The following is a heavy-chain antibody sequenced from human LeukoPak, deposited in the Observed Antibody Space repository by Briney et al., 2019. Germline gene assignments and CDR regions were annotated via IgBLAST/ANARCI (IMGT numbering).Heavy chain of an antibody. Sequence: SETLSLTCTVSGGSISSSSYYWGWIRQPPGKGLEWIGSIYYSGSTYYNPSLKSRVTISVDTSKNQFSLKLSSVTAADTAVYYCARKYYYDSSGYPASNWFDPWGQGTLVTVSS. CDR1: GGSISSSSYY. V-gene: IGHV4-39*01. J-gene: IGHJ5*02. CDR3: ARKYYYDSSGYPASNWFDP. D-gene: IGHD3-22*01. CDR2: IYYSGST.